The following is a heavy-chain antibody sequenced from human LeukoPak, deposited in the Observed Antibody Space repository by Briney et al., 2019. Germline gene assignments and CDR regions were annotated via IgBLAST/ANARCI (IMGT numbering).Heavy chain of an antibody. D-gene: IGHD3-10*01. CDR1: GFTFSSYA. CDR3: AKMGLLWFGELPPPSGY. V-gene: IGHV3-30-3*02. CDR2: ISYDGSNK. J-gene: IGHJ4*02. Sequence: GALRLSCAASGFTFSSYAMHWVRQAPGKGLEWVAVISYDGSNKYYADSVKGRFTISRDNSKNTLYLQMNSLRAEDTAVYYCAKMGLLWFGELPPPSGYWGQGTLVTVSS.